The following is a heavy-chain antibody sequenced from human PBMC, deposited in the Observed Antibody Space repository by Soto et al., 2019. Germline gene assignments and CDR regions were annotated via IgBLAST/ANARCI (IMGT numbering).Heavy chain of an antibody. V-gene: IGHV4-39*01. CDR1: GRSISSSSYY. D-gene: IGHD3-10*01. J-gene: IGHJ6*01. CDR2: IYYSGST. Sequence: QLQLQESGPGLVKPSETLSLTCTVSGRSISSSSYYWGWIRQPPGKGLEWIGSIYYSGSTYYNPSPKSRITVSVDTSSTQFSRKLRSVTAADTAMYSCARHGVASGSGSYRTSYGMDVWGQGNTVTVSS. CDR3: ARHGVASGSGSYRTSYGMDV.